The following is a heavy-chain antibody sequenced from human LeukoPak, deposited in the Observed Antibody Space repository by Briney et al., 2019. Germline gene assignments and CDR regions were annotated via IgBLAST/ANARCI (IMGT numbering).Heavy chain of an antibody. J-gene: IGHJ4*02. V-gene: IGHV3-21*01. CDR3: ARDLSGGRMITFGGVIVASRELDY. D-gene: IGHD3-16*02. CDR2: ISSSSSYI. Sequence: GGSLRLSCAASGFTFSSYSMNWVRPLPGKGLEWVSSISSSSSYIYYADSVRGRFTISRDNAKNSLYLQMNRLRAEDTAVYYCARDLSGGRMITFGGVIVASRELDYWGQGTLVTVSS. CDR1: GFTFSSYS.